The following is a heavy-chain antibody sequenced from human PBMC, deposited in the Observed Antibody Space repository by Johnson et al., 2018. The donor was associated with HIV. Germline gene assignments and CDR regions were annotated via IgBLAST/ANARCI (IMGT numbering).Heavy chain of an antibody. CDR1: GFTFSSYA. CDR2: ISYDGTNE. Sequence: QVQLVESGGGVVQPGRSLRLSCAASGFTFSSYAMHWVRQAPGKGLEWVAVISYDGTNEYYADSVQGRFTISRDNSKNTLYLQMNSLKTEDTAVYYCTTDLASDAVDIWGQGTMVTVSS. V-gene: IGHV3-30-3*01. CDR3: TTDLASDAVDI. J-gene: IGHJ3*02.